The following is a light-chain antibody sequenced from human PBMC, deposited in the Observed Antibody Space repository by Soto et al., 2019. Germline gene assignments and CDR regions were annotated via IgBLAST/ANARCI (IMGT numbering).Light chain of an antibody. CDR3: QQYHHLTRT. CDR2: GAS. V-gene: IGKV3-15*01. CDR1: QSINTN. J-gene: IGKJ4*01. Sequence: DIVMTQSPATLSVSPGERATLSCRASQSINTNLAWYQQKPGQAPRLLIYGASTRATVIPARFSGSGSGTEFTLTISGLQADDFAVYYCQQYHHLTRTFGGGTRVEIK.